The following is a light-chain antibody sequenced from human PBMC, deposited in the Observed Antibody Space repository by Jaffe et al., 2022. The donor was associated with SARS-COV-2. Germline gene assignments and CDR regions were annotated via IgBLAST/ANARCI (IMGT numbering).Light chain of an antibody. Sequence: EIVMTQSPATLSVSPGERATLSCRASQSVSNNLAWYQQKPGQAPRLLISGAFTRATGFPARFSGSGSGTEFTLTISSLQSEDFAVYYCQQYEDGVTFGPGTKVDIK. CDR1: QSVSNN. CDR2: GAF. CDR3: QQYEDGVT. V-gene: IGKV3-15*01. J-gene: IGKJ3*01.